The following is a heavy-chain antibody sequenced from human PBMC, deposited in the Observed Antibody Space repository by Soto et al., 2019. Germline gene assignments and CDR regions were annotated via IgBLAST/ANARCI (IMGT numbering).Heavy chain of an antibody. V-gene: IGHV3-53*01. Sequence: GGSLRLSCAAFEFAVSSNYVNWVRQAPGKGLEWVSIIYFDGDTFYADSVKGRFSISRDTSKNTVYLQMNSLRAEDTAIYYCARDRYCSGGFCYGMDVWGQGTTVTVSS. D-gene: IGHD2-15*01. CDR3: ARDRYCSGGFCYGMDV. J-gene: IGHJ6*02. CDR2: IYFDGDT. CDR1: EFAVSSNY.